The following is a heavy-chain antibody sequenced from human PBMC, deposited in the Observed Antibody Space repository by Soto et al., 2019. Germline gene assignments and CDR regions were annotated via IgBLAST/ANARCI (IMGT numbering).Heavy chain of an antibody. Sequence: QVQLVPSGAEVRKPGSSVKVSCKASGGTFSRHAISWVRQAPGQGLEWMGGIIPIFGTANYAQQLQGRVTIIADECTSTVYMELSSLRSEDTAMYYGARGWGYDSNDYYYAYWGQGTLLIVSS. CDR1: GGTFSRHA. CDR3: ARGWGYDSNDYYYAY. D-gene: IGHD3-22*01. CDR2: IIPIFGTA. V-gene: IGHV1-69*01. J-gene: IGHJ4*02.